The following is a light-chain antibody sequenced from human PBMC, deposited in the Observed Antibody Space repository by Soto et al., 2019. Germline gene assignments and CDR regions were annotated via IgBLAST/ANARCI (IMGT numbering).Light chain of an antibody. J-gene: IGLJ1*01. Sequence: QAVLTQPASVSGSPGQAITISCTGTSSDVGGYTYVSWYQQHPGKAPKFIIYDVSNRPSRVSNRFSGSKSGNTASLTISGPQAEDEADYYCSSYTTSNTRQIVFGTGTKLTVL. V-gene: IGLV2-14*01. CDR2: DVS. CDR3: SSYTTSNTRQIV. CDR1: SSDVGGYTY.